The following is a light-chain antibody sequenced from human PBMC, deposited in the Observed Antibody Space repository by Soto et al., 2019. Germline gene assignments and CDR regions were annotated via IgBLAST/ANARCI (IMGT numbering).Light chain of an antibody. CDR3: QQCRNWPLT. V-gene: IGKV3-15*01. J-gene: IGKJ4*01. CDR2: DAS. CDR1: QNVYNN. Sequence: EIVMTQSPATLSVSPGEGATLSCKASQNVYNNLAWYQQRPGQPPRLLIYDASTRATGISARFSGSGYGTEFTPPISSLQSEDFAVYFCQQCRNWPLTFGGGTKVEIK.